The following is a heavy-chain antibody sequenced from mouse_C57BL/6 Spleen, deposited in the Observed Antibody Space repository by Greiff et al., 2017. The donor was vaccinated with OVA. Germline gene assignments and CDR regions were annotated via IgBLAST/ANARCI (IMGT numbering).Heavy chain of an antibody. J-gene: IGHJ4*01. CDR3: ARGITTVAYAMDY. Sequence: VQGVESGPGLVAPSQSLSITCTVSGFSLTSYGVHWVRQPPGKGLEWLVVIWSDGSTTYNSALKSRLSISKDNSKSQVFLKMNSLQTDDTAMYYCARGITTVAYAMDYWGQGTSVTVSS. D-gene: IGHD1-1*01. CDR2: IWSDGST. V-gene: IGHV2-6*03. CDR1: GFSLTSYG.